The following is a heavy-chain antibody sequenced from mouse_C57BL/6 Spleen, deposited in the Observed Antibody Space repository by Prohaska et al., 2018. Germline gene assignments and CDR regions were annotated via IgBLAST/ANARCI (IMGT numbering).Heavy chain of an antibody. CDR1: GYTFTSYW. CDR2: IHPNSGST. V-gene: IGHV1-64*01. Sequence: QVQLQQPGAELVKPGASVKLSCKASGYTFTSYWMHWVKQRPGQGLEWIGMIHPNSGSTNYNEKFKSKATLTVDKSSSTAYMQLSSLTSEDSAVYYCARSYWDYYFDYWGQGTTLTVSS. D-gene: IGHD4-1*01. CDR3: ARSYWDYYFDY. J-gene: IGHJ2*01.